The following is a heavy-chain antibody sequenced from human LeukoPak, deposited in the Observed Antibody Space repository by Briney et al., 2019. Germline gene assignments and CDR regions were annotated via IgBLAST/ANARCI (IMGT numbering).Heavy chain of an antibody. V-gene: IGHV3-23*01. Sequence: GGSLRLSCAASGFTFSSYTLSWVSPAPGKGLERGSAISGSGGSTYYADSVKGRFTISRDNSKNTLYLQMSSLRAEDTAVYYCAKVLTTWNYGYIDYWGQGTLVTVSS. CDR3: AKVLTTWNYGYIDY. D-gene: IGHD1-7*01. CDR2: ISGSGGST. CDR1: GFTFSSYT. J-gene: IGHJ4*02.